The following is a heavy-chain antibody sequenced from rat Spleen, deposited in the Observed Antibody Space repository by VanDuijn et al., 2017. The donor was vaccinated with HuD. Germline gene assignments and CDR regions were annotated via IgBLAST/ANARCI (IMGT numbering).Heavy chain of an antibody. J-gene: IGHJ2*01. D-gene: IGHD1-11*01. Sequence: QVQLKESGPGLVQPSQTLSLTCTVSGFSLTSYHVSWARQPPGKGLEWMGVIWNGGNTAYNSFFKSRLSIHKDTSKTKVFLQKNSLKPEDTATYYWDKDRTETFEEGGQGVKGTVSS. CDR2: IWNGGNT. CDR1: GFSLTSYH. CDR3: DKDRTETFEE. V-gene: IGHV2-43*01.